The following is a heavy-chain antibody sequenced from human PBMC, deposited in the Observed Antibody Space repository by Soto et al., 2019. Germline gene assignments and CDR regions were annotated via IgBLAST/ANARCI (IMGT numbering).Heavy chain of an antibody. J-gene: IGHJ6*02. D-gene: IGHD3-16*02. CDR2: MNPNSRVT. V-gene: IGHV1-8*01. Sequence: SVKVSYKASLYTFTSYDIHWVRPATEQRLGWMGWMNPNSRVTEFAQKFQGRVTMTRSTATTTAYVELSCVRYDDSAVYFCARYRDYYHGMDVWGQGTTVTVSS. CDR1: LYTFTSYD. CDR3: ARYRDYYHGMDV.